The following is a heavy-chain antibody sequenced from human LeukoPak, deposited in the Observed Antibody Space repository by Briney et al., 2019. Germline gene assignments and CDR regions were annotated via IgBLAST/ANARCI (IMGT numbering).Heavy chain of an antibody. CDR1: GFTVRSFY. Sequence: PGGSLRLSCAASGFTVRSFYMSWVRQAPGKGLEWVSVIYNDGRTFYADSVKGRFTISRDDSKNTLSLQMNSLRADDTAVYYCAGGTGEVTAGYYWGQGTLVTVSS. CDR3: AGGTGEVTAGYY. CDR2: IYNDGRT. V-gene: IGHV3-53*01. J-gene: IGHJ4*02. D-gene: IGHD2-21*02.